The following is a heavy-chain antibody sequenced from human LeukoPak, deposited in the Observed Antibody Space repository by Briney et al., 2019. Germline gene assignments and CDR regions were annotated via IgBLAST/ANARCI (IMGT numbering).Heavy chain of an antibody. J-gene: IGHJ5*02. Sequence: ASVNVSCKASGYTFTSYDINWVRQAPGQGLEWMGMINPSGGSTTYAQKFQGRVTMTRDTSTSTVYMELSSLRSEDTAVYYCAREYRFDWLYKTLDPWGQGTLVTVSS. CDR3: AREYRFDWLYKTLDP. CDR2: INPSGGST. D-gene: IGHD3-9*01. V-gene: IGHV1-46*01. CDR1: GYTFTSYD.